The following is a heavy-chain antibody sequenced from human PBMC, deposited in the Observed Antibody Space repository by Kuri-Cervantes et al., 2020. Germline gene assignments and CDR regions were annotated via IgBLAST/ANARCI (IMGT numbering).Heavy chain of an antibody. V-gene: IGHV1-8*01. J-gene: IGHJ6*03. CDR2: LNPNSDKG. Sequence: ASVKDSCKASGFPFISHHTNWVRQTTGHGLEWMGWLNPNSDKGGYAQKFQGRVTITTDESTSTAYMELSSLRSEDTAVYYCATNMGERWGSYRRHYYYYYMDVWGKGTTVTVSS. D-gene: IGHD3-16*02. CDR1: GFPFISHH. CDR3: ATNMGERWGSYRRHYYYYYMDV.